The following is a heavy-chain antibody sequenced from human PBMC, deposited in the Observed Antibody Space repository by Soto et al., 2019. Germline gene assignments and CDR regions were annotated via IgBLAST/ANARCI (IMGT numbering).Heavy chain of an antibody. J-gene: IGHJ4*02. V-gene: IGHV3-72*01. Sequence: PGGSLRLSCAASGFTFSDHYMDWVRQAPGKGLEWVGRTRNKANSHTTVYAASVNGRFTISRDDSKNSLYLQVNSLKTEDTAVYFCARVADCSGDRYPIEHFDYWGQGTLVTVSS. CDR2: TRNKANSHTT. CDR3: ARVADCSGDRYPIEHFDY. CDR1: GFTFSDHY. D-gene: IGHD2-15*01.